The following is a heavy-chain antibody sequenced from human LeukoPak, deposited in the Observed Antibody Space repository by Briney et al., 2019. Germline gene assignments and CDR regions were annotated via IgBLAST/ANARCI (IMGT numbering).Heavy chain of an antibody. D-gene: IGHD3-3*01. CDR2: IYYSGTT. CDR1: GYYIRSGYL. Sequence: SETLSLTCAVSGYYIRSGYLWGWIRQPPRKGLEWLGSIYYSGTTYYNPSLKSRVTLSVDTSKNHFSLKLNSVTAADTAVYYCVSANFSPFYDFWSGYNGFSKWFDPWGQGTLVTVSS. J-gene: IGHJ5*02. CDR3: VSANFSPFYDFWSGYNGFSKWFDP. V-gene: IGHV4-38-2*01.